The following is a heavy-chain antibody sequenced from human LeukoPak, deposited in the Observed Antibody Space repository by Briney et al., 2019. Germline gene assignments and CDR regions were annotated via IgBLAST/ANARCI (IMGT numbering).Heavy chain of an antibody. J-gene: IGHJ6*02. D-gene: IGHD6-6*01. CDR2: IYTSGST. CDR3: ARTPGSSGYYYYGMDV. V-gene: IGHV4-59*10. CDR1: GGSFSGYY. Sequence: SETLSLTCAVYGGSFSGYYWSWIRQPPGKGLEWIGRIYTSGSTNYNPSLKGRVTMSVDTSKNQFSLKLSSVTAADTAVYYCARTPGSSGYYYYGMDVWGQGTTVTVSS.